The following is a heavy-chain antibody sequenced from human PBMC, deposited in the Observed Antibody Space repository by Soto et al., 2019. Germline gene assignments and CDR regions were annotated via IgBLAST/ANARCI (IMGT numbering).Heavy chain of an antibody. Sequence: PGGSLRLSCAASGFSFSDYYMSWIRQAPGKGLEWISYISSSSDYTNYADSVKGRFTISRDNAKKSLFLEMNNLRAEDTAVYYCARDGYCNHTSCYTWGGKFDPWGQRTLVTVSS. J-gene: IGHJ5*02. CDR3: ARDGYCNHTSCYTWGGKFDP. D-gene: IGHD2-2*02. V-gene: IGHV3-11*06. CDR2: ISSSSDYT. CDR1: GFSFSDYY.